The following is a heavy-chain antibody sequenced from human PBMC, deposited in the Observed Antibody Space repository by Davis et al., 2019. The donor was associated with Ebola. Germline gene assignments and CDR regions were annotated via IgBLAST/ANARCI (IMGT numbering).Heavy chain of an antibody. Sequence: GDSLKISCSASGFTFSNYAMHWVRQAPGKGLEYVSSISNDGGNTFYADSVQGRFAISRDNSKNTLYLQMSSLRAEDTAIYYCVKRCGGVCYSYDYWGQGTLVTVSS. V-gene: IGHV3-64D*08. J-gene: IGHJ4*02. D-gene: IGHD2-21*02. CDR3: VKRCGGVCYSYDY. CDR2: ISNDGGNT. CDR1: GFTFSNYA.